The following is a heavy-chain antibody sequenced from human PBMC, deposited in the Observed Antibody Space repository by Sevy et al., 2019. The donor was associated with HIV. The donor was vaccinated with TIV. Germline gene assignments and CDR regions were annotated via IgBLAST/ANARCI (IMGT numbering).Heavy chain of an antibody. Sequence: SETLSLTFTVSGGAISSNSYYWGWIRQPPGKELGWICIISYSGSTYYNPSLKSRVTIFIDKSKNQFSLKLNSLTAAATVAYYCARQRGYGDYDIGYWGQGTLVTV. J-gene: IGHJ4*02. CDR2: ISYSGST. V-gene: IGHV4-39*01. CDR1: GGAISSNSYY. D-gene: IGHD4-17*01. CDR3: ARQRGYGDYDIGY.